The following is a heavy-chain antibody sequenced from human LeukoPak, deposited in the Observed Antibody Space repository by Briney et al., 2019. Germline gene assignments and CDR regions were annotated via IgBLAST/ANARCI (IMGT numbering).Heavy chain of an antibody. CDR2: INPNSGGT. CDR3: ARLHGLWFGESTFDY. V-gene: IGHV1-2*02. CDR1: GYTFTGYY. J-gene: IGHJ4*02. D-gene: IGHD3-10*01. Sequence: ASVKVSCKASGYTFTGYYMHWVRQAPGQGLEWMGWINPNSGGTNYAQKFQGRVTMTRDTSISTAYMELSRLRSDDTAVYYCARLHGLWFGESTFDYWGQGTLVTVSS.